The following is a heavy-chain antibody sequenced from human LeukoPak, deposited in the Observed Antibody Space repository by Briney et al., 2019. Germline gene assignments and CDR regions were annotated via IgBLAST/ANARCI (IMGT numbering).Heavy chain of an antibody. CDR1: GFTFSYTR. CDR3: AYTNNLKY. CDR2: IKHDGSEK. D-gene: IGHD3-16*01. J-gene: IGHJ4*02. V-gene: IGHV3-7*01. Sequence: GGSLSLSCAASGFTFSYTRMSWVRQAPGKGLEWVANIKHDGSEKYYVDSVKGRFTISRDDAKNSLSLQMNSVRAEDTAVYYCAYTNNLKYWGQGTLVTVSS.